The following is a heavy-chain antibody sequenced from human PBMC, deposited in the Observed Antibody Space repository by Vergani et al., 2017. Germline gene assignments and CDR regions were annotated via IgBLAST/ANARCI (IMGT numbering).Heavy chain of an antibody. CDR3: ARGXSGWYSRRTGWFDP. V-gene: IGHV4-34*01. J-gene: IGHJ5*02. Sequence: QVQLQQWGAGLLKPSETLPLTCAVYGGSFSGYYWSWIRQPPGKGLEWIGEINHSGSTNYNPSLKSRVTISVDTSKNQFSLKLSSVTAADTAVYYCARGXSGWYSRRTGWFDPWGQGTLVTVSS. CDR1: GGSFSGYY. D-gene: IGHD6-19*01. CDR2: INHSGST.